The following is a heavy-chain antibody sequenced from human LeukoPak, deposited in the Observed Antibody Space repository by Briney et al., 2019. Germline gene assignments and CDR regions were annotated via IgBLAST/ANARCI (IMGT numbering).Heavy chain of an antibody. V-gene: IGHV3-7*04. CDR1: GFTFSAYW. Sequence: PGGSLRLSCAASGFTFSAYWMSWVRQAPGKGLEWVANIQQDGSEKYYVDSVKGRFTISRDNAKKSLFLQVSSLRGEDTAVYYCARDRGFSYGIDFWGQGTLVIVSS. D-gene: IGHD5-18*01. J-gene: IGHJ4*02. CDR2: IQQDGSEK. CDR3: ARDRGFSYGIDF.